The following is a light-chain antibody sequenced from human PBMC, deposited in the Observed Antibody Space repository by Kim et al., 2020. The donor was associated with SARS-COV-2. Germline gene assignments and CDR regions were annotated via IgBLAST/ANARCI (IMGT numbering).Light chain of an antibody. V-gene: IGKV1-33*01. CDR2: DAS. Sequence: AFFGDKGTINCQGSQDNKKTLHWEQQKPGKAPKLLIYDASLLETGVPSRFSGSGSGTHFSLTISSLQAEDVATYICQQFDDFPLTFGGGTKVDIK. CDR1: QDNKKT. CDR3: QQFDDFPLT. J-gene: IGKJ4*01.